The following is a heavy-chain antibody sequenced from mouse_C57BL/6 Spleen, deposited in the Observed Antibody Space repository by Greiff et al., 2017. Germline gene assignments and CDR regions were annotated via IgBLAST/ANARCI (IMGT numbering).Heavy chain of an antibody. V-gene: IGHV1-26*01. D-gene: IGHD4-1*01. Sequence: EVKLVESGPELVKPGASVKISCKASGYTFTDYYMNWVKQSHGKSLEWIGDINPNNGGTSYNQKFKGKATLTVDKSSSTAYMELRSLTSEDSAVYYCARDWDEAYWGQGTLVTVSA. J-gene: IGHJ3*01. CDR3: ARDWDEAY. CDR1: GYTFTDYY. CDR2: INPNNGGT.